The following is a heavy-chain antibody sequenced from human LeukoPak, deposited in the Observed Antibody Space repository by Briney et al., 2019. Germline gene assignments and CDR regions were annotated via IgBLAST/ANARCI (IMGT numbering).Heavy chain of an antibody. J-gene: IGHJ4*02. CDR2: INSDGSST. Sequence: GGSLRLSCAASGFTFSSYWMHWVRQAPGKGLVWVSRINSDGSSTSYADSVKGRFTISRDNAKNSLYLQMNSLRAEDTALYYCAKVDKGGYSYGYFDYWGQGTLVTVSS. V-gene: IGHV3-74*01. D-gene: IGHD5-18*01. CDR1: GFTFSSYW. CDR3: AKVDKGGYSYGYFDY.